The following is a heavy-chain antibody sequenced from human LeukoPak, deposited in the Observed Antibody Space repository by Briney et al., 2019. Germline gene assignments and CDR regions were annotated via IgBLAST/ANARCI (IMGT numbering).Heavy chain of an antibody. J-gene: IGHJ5*02. CDR2: INHSGST. CDR3: ASYGDRALKVWFDP. D-gene: IGHD4-17*01. V-gene: IGHV4-31*03. CDR1: GGSISSGGYY. Sequence: KPSQTLSLTCTVSGGSISSGGYYWSWIRQHPGKGLEWIGEINHSGSTNYNPSLKSRVTISVDTSKNQFSLKLSSVTAADTAVYYCASYGDRALKVWFDPWGQGTLVTVSS.